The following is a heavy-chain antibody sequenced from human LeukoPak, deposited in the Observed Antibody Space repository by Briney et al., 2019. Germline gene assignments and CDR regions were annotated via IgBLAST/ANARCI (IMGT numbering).Heavy chain of an antibody. D-gene: IGHD3-3*01. CDR3: ARDTYDFWSGYSPY. Sequence: AVNVSCKASGYTFTGYYMHWVRQAPGQGPDWMGWINPNSGGTNYAQKFQGRVTMTRDTSISTAYMELSRLRSDDTAVYYCARDTYDFWSGYSPYWGQGTLVTVSS. CDR1: GYTFTGYY. V-gene: IGHV1-2*02. J-gene: IGHJ4*02. CDR2: INPNSGGT.